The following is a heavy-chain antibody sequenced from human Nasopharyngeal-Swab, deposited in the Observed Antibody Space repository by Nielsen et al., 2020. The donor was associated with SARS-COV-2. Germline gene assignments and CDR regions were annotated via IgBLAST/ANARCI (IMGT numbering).Heavy chain of an antibody. Sequence: WFRQPPGKGLEWIGSIYYSGSTYYNPSLKSRVTISVDTSKIQFSLKLSSVTAADTAVYYCARHEGHEDYFDYWGQGTLVTVSS. CDR3: ARHEGHEDYFDY. J-gene: IGHJ4*02. V-gene: IGHV4-39*01. CDR2: IYYSGST.